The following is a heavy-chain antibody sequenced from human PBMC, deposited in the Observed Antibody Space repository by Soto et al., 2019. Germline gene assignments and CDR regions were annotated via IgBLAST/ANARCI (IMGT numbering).Heavy chain of an antibody. V-gene: IGHV3-11*01. CDR1: GFTFSDYY. Sequence: EGSLRLSCAASGFTFSDYYMSWIRQAPGKGLEWVSYISSSGSTIYYADSVKGRFTISRDNAKNSLYLQMNSLRAEDTAVYYCARDDESSGAKPGFDYWGQGTLVTVSS. CDR2: ISSSGSTI. J-gene: IGHJ4*02. CDR3: ARDDESSGAKPGFDY. D-gene: IGHD6-19*01.